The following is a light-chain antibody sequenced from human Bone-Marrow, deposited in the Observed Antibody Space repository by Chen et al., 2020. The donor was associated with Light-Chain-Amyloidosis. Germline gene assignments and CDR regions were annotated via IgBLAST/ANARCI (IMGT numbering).Light chain of an antibody. J-gene: IGKJ4*01. CDR3: QQYGTSPLT. V-gene: IGKV3-20*01. Sequence: EIVLTQSPGTLSLSPGAGANLSCRASQTISSNYLTWYQQKVGQAPRLLIYGSSSRATGIPDRFTGSGYGTDVNLTSNRLEPEDFERYYCQQYGTSPLTFGGGTKVEIK. CDR1: QTISSNY. CDR2: GSS.